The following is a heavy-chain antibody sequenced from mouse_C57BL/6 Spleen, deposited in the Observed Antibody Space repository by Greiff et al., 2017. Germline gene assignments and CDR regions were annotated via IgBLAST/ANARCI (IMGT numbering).Heavy chain of an antibody. V-gene: IGHV1-19*01. D-gene: IGHD1-1*01. CDR1: GYTFTDYY. CDR2: INPYNGGT. CDR3: ARGLYYGSSLHVSFDY. J-gene: IGHJ2*01. Sequence: EVQLQQSGPVLVKPGASVKMSCKASGYTFTDYYMNWVKQSHGKSLEWIGVINPYNGGTSYNQKFKGKATLTVDKSSSTAYMELNSLTSEDSAVYYFARGLYYGSSLHVSFDYWGEGTTLTVSS.